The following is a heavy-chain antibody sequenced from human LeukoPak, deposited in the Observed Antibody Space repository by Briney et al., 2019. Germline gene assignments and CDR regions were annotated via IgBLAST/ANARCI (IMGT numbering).Heavy chain of an antibody. CDR2: IKPDGSLQ. CDR3: ATSYDSSGCD. CDR1: GFIFSSFW. V-gene: IGHV3-7*01. D-gene: IGHD3-22*01. J-gene: IGHJ4*02. Sequence: GGSLGLSCTASGFIFSSFWMAWVRQAPGRGLEWVANIKPDGSLQFYGDSVKGRFTIPRDNAKNSLYLQMNNLRAEDTALYYCATSYDSSGCDWGQGTLVTVSS.